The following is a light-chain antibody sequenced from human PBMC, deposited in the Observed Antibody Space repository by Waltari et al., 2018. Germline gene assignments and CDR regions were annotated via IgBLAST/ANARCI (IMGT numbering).Light chain of an antibody. V-gene: IGLV4-69*01. J-gene: IGLJ2*01. CDR2: LNSDGSH. Sequence: QLVLTQSPSASASLGASAKPTCTLSSGHSTYAIAWHPQQPEKGPRYLLKLNSDGSHSKGDGIPDRFSGSKSGAERYLTISSLQSEDEGDYYCQTWGTGTVVFGGGTKLTVL. CDR1: SGHSTYA. CDR3: QTWGTGTVV.